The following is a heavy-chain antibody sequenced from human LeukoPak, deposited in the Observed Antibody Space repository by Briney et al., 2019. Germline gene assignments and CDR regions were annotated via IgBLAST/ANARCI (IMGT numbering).Heavy chain of an antibody. V-gene: IGHV3-74*01. D-gene: IGHD4-17*01. CDR3: ARGGYGAHMG. CDR2: INSDGSSP. CDR1: GFTFSSFW. J-gene: IGHJ4*02. Sequence: GGSLRLSCAASGFTFSSFWMHWVRQSPGEALVWVSGINSDGSSPNYVDSVKGRFTISRDNAKNEFYLQMNSLRADDSAVYYCARGGYGAHMGWGQGILVTVSS.